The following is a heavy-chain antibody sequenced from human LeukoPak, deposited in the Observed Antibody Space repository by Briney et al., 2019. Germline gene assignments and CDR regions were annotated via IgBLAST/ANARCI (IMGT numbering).Heavy chain of an antibody. Sequence: SETLSLTCAVYGGSFSGYYWSWIRQPPGKGLEWIGEINHSGRTNYSPSLKSRVTISVDTSKNQFSLKLSSVTAADTAVYYCARGCYYDFWSGRNYYYYYMDVWGKGTTVTVSS. CDR2: INHSGRT. D-gene: IGHD3-3*01. V-gene: IGHV4-34*01. CDR1: GGSFSGYY. CDR3: ARGCYYDFWSGRNYYYYYMDV. J-gene: IGHJ6*03.